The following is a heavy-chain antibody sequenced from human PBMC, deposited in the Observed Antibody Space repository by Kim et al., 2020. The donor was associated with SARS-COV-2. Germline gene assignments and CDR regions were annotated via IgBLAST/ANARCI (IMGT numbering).Heavy chain of an antibody. CDR1: GFTFSNHA. CDR3: ATCLAWTTVPPRYFDL. J-gene: IGHJ2*01. V-gene: IGHV3-23*01. Sequence: GGSLRLSCVVSGFTFSNHAMSWVRQAPGKGLEWVSGISGDIGNTYYADSVKGRFTISRDNSKNTLFLQMNSLRAEDTAIYYCATCLAWTTVPPRYFDLWGRGALVTVSS. D-gene: IGHD4-17*01. CDR2: ISGDIGNT.